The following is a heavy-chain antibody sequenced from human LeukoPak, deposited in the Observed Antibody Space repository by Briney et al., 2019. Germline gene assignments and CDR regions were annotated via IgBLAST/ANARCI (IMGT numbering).Heavy chain of an antibody. CDR1: GGTFSSYA. J-gene: IGHJ4*02. CDR2: IIPIFGTA. CDR3: ARDGQHDYSNLDLDY. V-gene: IGHV1-69*05. Sequence: SVKVSCKASGGTFSSYAISWVRQAPGQGLEWMGRIIPIFGTANYAQKFQGRVTITTDESTSTAYMELSSLRSEDTAVYYCARDGQHDYSNLDLDYWGQGTLVSVSS. D-gene: IGHD4-11*01.